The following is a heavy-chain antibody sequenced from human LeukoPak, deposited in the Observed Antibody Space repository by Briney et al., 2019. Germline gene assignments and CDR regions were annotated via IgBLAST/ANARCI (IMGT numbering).Heavy chain of an antibody. J-gene: IGHJ5*02. Sequence: GGSLRLSCVASGFTFSSSWMHWVRQVPGKGLMWVSRISGDGSDTSYADSVEGRFTVSRDNAKNTLFLQMSSLRGDDTAVYYCARGRGAEPGGTGGWFVRWGQGNLVTVSS. CDR3: ARGRGAEPGGTGGWFVR. D-gene: IGHD1-1*01. V-gene: IGHV3-74*01. CDR1: GFTFSSSW. CDR2: ISGDGSDT.